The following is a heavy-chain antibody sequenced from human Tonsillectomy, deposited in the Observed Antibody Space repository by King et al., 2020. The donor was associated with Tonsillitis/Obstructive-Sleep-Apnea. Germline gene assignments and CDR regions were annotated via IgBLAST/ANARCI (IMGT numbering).Heavy chain of an antibody. CDR2: IYHSGST. J-gene: IGHJ5*02. D-gene: IGHD6-13*01. CDR1: GGSFSGYY. CDR3: ARGRKVKRGIAAGKNNWFDP. Sequence: VQLQQWGAGLLKPSETLALTCAVYGGSFSGYYWSWIRQPPGKGLEWIGEIYHSGSTNYNVSLKSRVTISVDTSKNQFSLKLSSVTAADTAVYYCARGRKVKRGIAAGKNNWFDPWGQGTLVTVSS. V-gene: IGHV4-34*01.